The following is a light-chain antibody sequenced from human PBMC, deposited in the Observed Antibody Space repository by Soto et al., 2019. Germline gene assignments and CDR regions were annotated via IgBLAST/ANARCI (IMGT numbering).Light chain of an antibody. CDR3: CSYVDTVTVI. CDR1: NSYNL. J-gene: IGLJ2*01. Sequence: QSALTQPASVSGAPGQSITISCTGTNSYNLVSWLQQNPGKAPKLMIYEDVKRPSGVSDRFSGSKSGNTASLAISGLQPEDEASYYCCSYVDTVTVIFGGGTKLTVL. CDR2: EDV. V-gene: IGLV2-23*01.